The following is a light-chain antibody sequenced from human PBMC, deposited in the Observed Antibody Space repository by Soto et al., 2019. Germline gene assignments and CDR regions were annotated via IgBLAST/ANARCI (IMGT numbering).Light chain of an antibody. CDR2: KAS. J-gene: IGKJ1*01. V-gene: IGKV1-5*03. CDR3: QHYNSYSEA. Sequence: DIQMTQSPSTQSGSVGDRVTITCRASQTISSWLAWYQQKPGKAPKLLIYKASTLKSGVPSRFSGSGSGTEFTLTISSLQPDDFETYYCQHYNSYSEAFGQGTKLDIX. CDR1: QTISSW.